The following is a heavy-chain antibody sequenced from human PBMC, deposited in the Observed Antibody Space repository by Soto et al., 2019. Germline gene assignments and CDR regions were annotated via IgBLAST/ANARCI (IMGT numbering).Heavy chain of an antibody. J-gene: IGHJ2*01. CDR3: ASFNWYFDL. Sequence: SETLSLTCAVSGGSISSGGYSWSWIRQPPGKGLEWIGYIYHSGSTYYNPSLKSRVTISVDTSKNQFSLQLSSVTAADTAVYYCASFNWYFDLWGRGTLVTVSS. V-gene: IGHV4-30-2*02. CDR1: GGSISSGGYS. CDR2: IYHSGST.